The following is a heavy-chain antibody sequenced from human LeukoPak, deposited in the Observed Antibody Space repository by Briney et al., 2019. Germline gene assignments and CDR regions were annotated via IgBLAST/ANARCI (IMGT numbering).Heavy chain of an antibody. V-gene: IGHV3-30-3*01. D-gene: IGHD3/OR15-3a*01. J-gene: IGHJ3*02. CDR1: GFIFSSYA. Sequence: GGSLRLSCAASGFIFSSYAMHWVRQAPGTGLEWVAVISYDGSNNYYADSVKGRFTISRDNSKNILYLQMNSLRAEDTAVYYCARVHRTGWVVDAFDIWGQGTMVTVSS. CDR3: ARVHRTGWVVDAFDI. CDR2: ISYDGSNN.